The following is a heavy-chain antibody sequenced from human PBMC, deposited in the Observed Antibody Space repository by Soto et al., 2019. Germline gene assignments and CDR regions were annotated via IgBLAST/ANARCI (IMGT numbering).Heavy chain of an antibody. J-gene: IGHJ4*02. CDR3: VSQRTSVLTQAYFDY. Sequence: SDTLSLTCTVSGGSVSNSNYYWGWIRQSPGKGLEWIGSVYYRGRSYSKSSVKSRVTISVDTSKNQFSLNLNSVTASDTAVYFCVSQRTSVLTQAYFDYWGPGALVTVSS. CDR2: VYYRGRS. CDR1: GGSVSNSNYY. V-gene: IGHV4-39*01. D-gene: IGHD2-8*01.